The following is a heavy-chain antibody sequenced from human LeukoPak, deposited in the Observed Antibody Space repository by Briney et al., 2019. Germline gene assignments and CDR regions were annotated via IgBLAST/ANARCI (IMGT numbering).Heavy chain of an antibody. J-gene: IGHJ4*02. CDR1: GYTFTSYY. CDR2: INPSGGST. CDR3: ARAGNRYSSGWYYFDY. D-gene: IGHD6-19*01. V-gene: IGHV1-46*01. Sequence: ASVKVSCKASGYTFTSYYMHWVRQAPGQGLEWMGIINPSGGSTSYAQKFQGRVTITRDMSTSTVYMELSSLRSEDTAVYYCARAGNRYSSGWYYFDYWGQGTLVTVSS.